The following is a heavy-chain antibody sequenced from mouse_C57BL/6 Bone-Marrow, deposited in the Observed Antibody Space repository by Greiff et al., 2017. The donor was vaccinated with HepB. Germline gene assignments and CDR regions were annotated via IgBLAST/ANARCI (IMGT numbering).Heavy chain of an antibody. J-gene: IGHJ4*01. D-gene: IGHD2-3*01. CDR3: ARWGGYSLYYAMDY. Sequence: VQLQQSGPELVKPGASVKISCKASGYAFSSSWMNWVKQRPGKGLEWIGRIYPGDGDTNYNGKFKGKATLTADKSSSTAYMQLSSLTSEDSAVYFCARWGGYSLYYAMDYWGQGTSVTVSS. CDR1: GYAFSSSW. V-gene: IGHV1-82*01. CDR2: IYPGDGDT.